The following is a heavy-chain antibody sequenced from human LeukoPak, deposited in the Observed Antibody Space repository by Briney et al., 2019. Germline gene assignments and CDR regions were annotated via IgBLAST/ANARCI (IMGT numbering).Heavy chain of an antibody. Sequence: GESLRLSCAASGFTFSSYWMSWVRQAPGKGREWVATIKKDGSEKYNVDSVKGRFTISRDNAKNSVYLQVNSLRAEDTAVYYCATNYNYYMDVWGKGTTVTVSS. J-gene: IGHJ6*03. CDR1: GFTFSSYW. D-gene: IGHD1-1*01. V-gene: IGHV3-7*01. CDR2: IKKDGSEK. CDR3: ATNYNYYMDV.